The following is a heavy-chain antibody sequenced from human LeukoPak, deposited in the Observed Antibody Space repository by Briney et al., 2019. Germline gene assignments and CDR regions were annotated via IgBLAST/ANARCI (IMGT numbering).Heavy chain of an antibody. D-gene: IGHD6-13*01. CDR3: AKDKGRAAAGFDY. V-gene: IGHV3-23*01. CDR2: ISGSGGST. Sequence: GGSLRLSCAASRLTFSTYAMSWVRQAPGKGLEWVSAISGSGGSTYYADSVKGRFTISRDNSKNTLYLQMNSLRVEDTAVYYCAKDKGRAAAGFDYWGQGTLVTVSS. CDR1: RLTFSTYA. J-gene: IGHJ4*02.